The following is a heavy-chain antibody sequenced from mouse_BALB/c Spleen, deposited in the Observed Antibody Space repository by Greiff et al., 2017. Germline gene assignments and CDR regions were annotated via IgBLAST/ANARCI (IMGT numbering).Heavy chain of an antibody. D-gene: IGHD2-4*01. CDR2: IYPGDGDT. J-gene: IGHJ3*01. CDR3: ALTMITTGFAY. V-gene: IGHV1-87*01. CDR1: GYTFTSYW. Sequence: QVQLQQSGAELARPGASVKLSCKASGYTFTSYWMQWVKQRPGQGLEWIGAIYPGDGDTRYTQKFKGKATLTADKSSSTAYMQLSSLASEDSAVYYCALTMITTGFAYWGQGTLVTVSA.